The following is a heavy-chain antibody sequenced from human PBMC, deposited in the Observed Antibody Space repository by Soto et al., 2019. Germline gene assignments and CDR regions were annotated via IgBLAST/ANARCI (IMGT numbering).Heavy chain of an antibody. Sequence: SETLSLSCTVSDGSLISYHWSWIRQSAGKGLEWIGRIYTSGNTHYNPSLKSRVTVSIDTSKNQFFLTVNSETAADSAVYYCAKDGGRAAAFEMWGQGTMVTVSS. CDR3: AKDGGRAAAFEM. CDR2: IYTSGNT. D-gene: IGHD6-25*01. V-gene: IGHV4-4*07. J-gene: IGHJ3*02. CDR1: DGSLISYH.